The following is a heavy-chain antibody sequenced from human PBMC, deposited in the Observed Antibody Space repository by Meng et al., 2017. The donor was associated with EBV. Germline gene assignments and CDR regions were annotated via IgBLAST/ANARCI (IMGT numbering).Heavy chain of an antibody. CDR1: GGTFRSDA. CDR2: LIPMSDAP. J-gene: IGHJ4*02. V-gene: IGHV1-69*01. D-gene: IGHD3-10*01. CDR3: ASESGRGFTPDY. Sequence: QVQVWRSGAEVKKPGSSVKVSCWTSGGTFRSDAVSWVRQAPGQGLEWMGGLIPMSDAPHYAQKFQGRVTITADESTSTHYMHLSGLTSDDTAVYYCASESGRGFTPDYWGQGTLVTVSS.